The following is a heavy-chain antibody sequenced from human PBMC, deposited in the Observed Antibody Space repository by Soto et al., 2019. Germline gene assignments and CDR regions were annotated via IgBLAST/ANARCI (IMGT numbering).Heavy chain of an antibody. Sequence: QVQLQESGPGLVKPSETLSLTCTVSGGSITSYYWSWIRQPPGKGLEWIGYIYYSGSTTYNPSLKSRVTISVDTYKNQFSRKLSSGTAADTAVYYCAREYSGYAIDYWGQGTLVAVSS. CDR3: AREYSGYAIDY. CDR2: IYYSGST. D-gene: IGHD5-12*01. J-gene: IGHJ4*02. CDR1: GGSITSYY. V-gene: IGHV4-59*01.